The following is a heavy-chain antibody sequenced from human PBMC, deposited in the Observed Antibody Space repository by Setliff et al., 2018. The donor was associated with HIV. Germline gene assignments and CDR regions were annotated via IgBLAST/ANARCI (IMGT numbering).Heavy chain of an antibody. Sequence: SETLSLTCTVSGDSISSYFWSWIRQSPGKGLEWIGFRSTTGSTNYNPSLRSRVTTSVDTSKNQFSLRLLSVTAADTAVYYCARGNVYGGLERYNWFGPWGRGTLVTVSS. CDR3: ARGNVYGGLERYNWFGP. CDR2: RSTTGST. CDR1: GDSISSYF. J-gene: IGHJ5*02. V-gene: IGHV4-4*09. D-gene: IGHD2-15*01.